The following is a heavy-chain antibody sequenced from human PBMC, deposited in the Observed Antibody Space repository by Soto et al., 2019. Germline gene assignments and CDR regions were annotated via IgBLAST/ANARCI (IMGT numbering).Heavy chain of an antibody. J-gene: IGHJ4*02. Sequence: SETLSLTCTVSGGSISSGDCYLSWIRQPPGKGLEWIGSIYYSGSTYNNPSLRSRVSMSIDTSKDQFSLKLKSVTAADTALYFCARQRTSVVTQAYFDVWGPGSLVTVS. V-gene: IGHV4-39*01. CDR1: GGSISSGDCY. CDR3: ARQRTSVVTQAYFDV. D-gene: IGHD2-21*02. CDR2: IYYSGST.